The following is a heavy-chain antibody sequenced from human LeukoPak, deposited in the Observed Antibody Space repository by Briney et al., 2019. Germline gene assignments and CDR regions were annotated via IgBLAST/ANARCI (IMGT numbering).Heavy chain of an antibody. CDR1: GYTFTSYG. CDR3: AREASSFNNWFDS. Sequence: GASVKVSCKASGYTFTSYGISWVRQAPGQGLEWMGWISAYNGNTNYAQKLQGRVTMTTDTSTSTAYMELSSLRSDDTALYYCAREASSFNNWFDSWGQGTLVTVSS. D-gene: IGHD6-13*01. J-gene: IGHJ5*01. CDR2: ISAYNGNT. V-gene: IGHV1-18*01.